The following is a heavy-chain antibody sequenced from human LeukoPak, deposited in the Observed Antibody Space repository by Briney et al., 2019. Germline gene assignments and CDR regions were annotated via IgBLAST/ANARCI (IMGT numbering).Heavy chain of an antibody. D-gene: IGHD3-10*01. V-gene: IGHV3-15*07. CDR2: IASKTDGGAT. Sequence: GGSLRFSCSASGLTVTNAWMNWVRQAPGEGLDWVGRIASKTDGGATDYAAPVKGRFTISRDDSKNTLNLRMNSLKTEDTAVYYCTTGIRGDWGQGTLVTVSS. CDR3: TTGIRGD. J-gene: IGHJ4*02. CDR1: GLTVTNAW.